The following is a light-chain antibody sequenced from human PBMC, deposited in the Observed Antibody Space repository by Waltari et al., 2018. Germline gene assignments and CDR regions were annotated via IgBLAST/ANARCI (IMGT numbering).Light chain of an antibody. CDR3: SMYMGSGVWV. Sequence: QTVVTQEPSLSVSPGGTVTLTCALSSGSVSSTSYPTWYQQTPVQPPRTLVYKGISRSSGVPDRFSGSILGNTAALTITGAQADDESDYYCSMYMGSGVWVFGGGTKLTVL. CDR1: SGSVSSTSY. CDR2: KGI. V-gene: IGLV8-61*01. J-gene: IGLJ3*02.